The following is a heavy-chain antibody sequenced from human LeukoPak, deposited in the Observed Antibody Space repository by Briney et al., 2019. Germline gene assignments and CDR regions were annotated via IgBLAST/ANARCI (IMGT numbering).Heavy chain of an antibody. Sequence: SQTLSLTCTVSGASISSSSYYWGWIRQPPGKGLEWIGSIYYSGSTYYNPSLKSRVTISVDTSKNQFSLKLSSVTAADTAVYYCARGVIAAGGNDFDYWGQGTLVTVSS. V-gene: IGHV4-39*07. J-gene: IGHJ4*02. D-gene: IGHD6-13*01. CDR3: ARGVIAAGGNDFDY. CDR1: GASISSSSYY. CDR2: IYYSGST.